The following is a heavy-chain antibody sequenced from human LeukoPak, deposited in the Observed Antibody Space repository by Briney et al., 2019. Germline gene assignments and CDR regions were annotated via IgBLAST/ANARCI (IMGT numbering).Heavy chain of an antibody. CDR3: ARVGGRLYYFDY. D-gene: IGHD2-15*01. CDR2: INSDGSST. Sequence: GGSLRLSCAASGFTFSSYWVHWVRQAPGKGLVWVSRINSDGSSTSYADSVKGRFTISRDNAKNTLYLQMNSLRAEDTAVYYCARVGGRLYYFDYWGQGTLVTVSS. J-gene: IGHJ4*02. CDR1: GFTFSSYW. V-gene: IGHV3-74*01.